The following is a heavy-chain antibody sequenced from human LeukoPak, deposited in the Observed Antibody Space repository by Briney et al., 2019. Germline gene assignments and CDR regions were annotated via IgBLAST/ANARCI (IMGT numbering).Heavy chain of an antibody. J-gene: IGHJ4*02. Sequence: SETLSLTCTVSGGSISSYYWSWIRQPPGKGLEWIGYIYYSGSTNYNPSLKSRVTISVDTSKNRFSLRLSSVTAADTAVYYCARLRWLQLGDYYFDYWGQGTLVTVSS. CDR3: ARLRWLQLGDYYFDY. D-gene: IGHD5-12*01. CDR1: GGSISSYY. CDR2: IYYSGST. V-gene: IGHV4-59*08.